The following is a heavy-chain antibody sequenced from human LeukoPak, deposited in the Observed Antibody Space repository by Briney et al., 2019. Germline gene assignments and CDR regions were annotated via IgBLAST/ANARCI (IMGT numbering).Heavy chain of an antibody. D-gene: IGHD2-2*01. CDR2: IYTSGST. V-gene: IGHV4-61*02. CDR3: VRDSSVYYFDY. Sequence: SETLSLTCTVSGGSISSGTYYWSWIRQPAGKGLEWIGRIYTSGSTNYNPSLKSRVTISVDKSKNQFYLNLSSVTAADTAVYYCVRDSSVYYFDYWGQGTLVTVSS. J-gene: IGHJ4*02. CDR1: GGSISSGTYY.